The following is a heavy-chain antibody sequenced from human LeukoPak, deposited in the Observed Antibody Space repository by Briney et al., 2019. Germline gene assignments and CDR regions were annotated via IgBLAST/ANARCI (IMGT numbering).Heavy chain of an antibody. CDR1: GFTFSSYA. J-gene: IGHJ4*02. Sequence: GRSLRLSCAASGFTFSSYAMHWVRQAPGKGLEWVAVISYDGSNKYYANSVKGRFTISRDNSKNTLYLQMNSLRAEDTAAYYCARGPIVVVVAATPYFDYWGQGTLVTVSS. CDR2: ISYDGSNK. V-gene: IGHV3-30*04. CDR3: ARGPIVVVVAATPYFDY. D-gene: IGHD2-15*01.